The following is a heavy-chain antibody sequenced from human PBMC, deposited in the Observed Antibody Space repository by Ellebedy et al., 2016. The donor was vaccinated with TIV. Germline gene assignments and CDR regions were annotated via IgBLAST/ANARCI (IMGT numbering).Heavy chain of an antibody. CDR1: GGSIGAYY. J-gene: IGHJ6*02. Sequence: MPSETLSLTCTVSGGSIGAYYWSWIRQPPGKGLEWIGYIYYSGSTYYNPSLKSRVTISVDTSKNQFSLKLSSVTAADTAVFYCAREISYYYGMDVWGQGTTVTVSS. D-gene: IGHD3-3*01. V-gene: IGHV4-30-4*08. CDR2: IYYSGST. CDR3: AREISYYYGMDV.